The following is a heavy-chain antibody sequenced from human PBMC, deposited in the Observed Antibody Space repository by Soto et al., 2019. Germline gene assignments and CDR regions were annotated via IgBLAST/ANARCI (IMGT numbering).Heavy chain of an antibody. J-gene: IGHJ4*02. D-gene: IGHD5-18*01. V-gene: IGHV1-2*04. CDR2: INPNSGGT. CDR3: ARESAMGLLFDY. CDR1: GYTFTGYY. Sequence: VSVEVSCKASGYTFTGYYMHWVRQAPGQGLEWMGWINPNSGGTNYAQKFQGWVTMTRDTSISTAYMELSRLRSDDTAVYYCARESAMGLLFDYWGQGTLVTVSS.